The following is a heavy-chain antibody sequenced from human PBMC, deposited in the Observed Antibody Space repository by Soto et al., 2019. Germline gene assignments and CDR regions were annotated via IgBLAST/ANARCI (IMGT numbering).Heavy chain of an antibody. CDR1: GGTFSSYA. J-gene: IGHJ4*02. CDR2: IIPIFGTA. D-gene: IGHD3-9*01. CDR3: ARSSRDGYNISSSAYYFDY. V-gene: IGHV1-69*13. Sequence: SVKVSCKASGGTFSSYAISWVRQAPGQGLEWMGGIIPIFGTANYAQKFQGRVAITADESTSTAYMELSSLRSEDTAVYYCARSSRDGYNISSSAYYFDYWGQGTLVTVSS.